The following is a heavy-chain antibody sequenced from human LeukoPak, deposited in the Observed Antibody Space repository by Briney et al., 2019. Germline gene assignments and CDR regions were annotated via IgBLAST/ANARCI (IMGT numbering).Heavy chain of an antibody. CDR2: ISGSGGST. D-gene: IGHD3-10*01. CDR3: AKDVTYYGSGSYVDY. Sequence: GGSLRLSCAASGFTFSSYAMSWVRQAPGKGLEWVSAISGSGGSTYYADSVKGRFTISRDNSKNTLYLQMSSLRAEDTAVYYCAKDVTYYGSGSYVDYWGQGTLVTVSS. J-gene: IGHJ4*02. CDR1: GFTFSSYA. V-gene: IGHV3-23*01.